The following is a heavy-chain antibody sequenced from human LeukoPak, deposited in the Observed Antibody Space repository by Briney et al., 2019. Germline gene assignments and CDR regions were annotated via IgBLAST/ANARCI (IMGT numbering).Heavy chain of an antibody. CDR1: GFTFSSYA. CDR2: ISGSGGST. CDR3: AKLTPLDSYGPGLGY. Sequence: GGSLKLSCAASGFTFSSYAMSWVRQAPGKGLEWVSAISGSGGSTYYADSVKGRFTISRDNSKNTLYLQINSLRAEDTAVYYCAKLTPLDSYGPGLGYWGQGTLVTVSS. V-gene: IGHV3-23*01. J-gene: IGHJ4*02. D-gene: IGHD5-18*01.